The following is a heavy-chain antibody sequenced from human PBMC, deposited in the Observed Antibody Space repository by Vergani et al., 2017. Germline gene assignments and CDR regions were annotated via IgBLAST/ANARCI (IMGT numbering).Heavy chain of an antibody. Sequence: EVQLVESGGGLVKPGGSLRLSCQTSGFNFGEYGVSWVRQAPGKGLEWIGFIRSKTYGATTEYAASVRGRFTISRDDSKGIAYLQMSSLKKEDTAVYRCAVEIYDYGGSRDFDYWGQGTLVVVSS. D-gene: IGHD4-23*01. V-gene: IGHV3-49*04. CDR2: IRSKTYGATT. CDR1: GFNFGEYG. J-gene: IGHJ4*02. CDR3: AVEIYDYGGSRDFDY.